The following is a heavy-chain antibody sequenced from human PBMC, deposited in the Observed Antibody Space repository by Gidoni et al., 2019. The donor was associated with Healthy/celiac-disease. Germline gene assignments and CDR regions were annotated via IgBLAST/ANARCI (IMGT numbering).Heavy chain of an antibody. V-gene: IGHV4-39*01. CDR3: ARHEAGATTFDY. CDR1: GGSLSSSRYY. Sequence: QLQLQESGPGLVKPSETLSLTCTVSGGSLSSSRYYWGWIRQPPGNGLGWIGSIYYSGSTYYNPSLRSRVTISVDTSKNQFSLKLSSVTAADTAVYYCARHEAGATTFDYWGQGTLVTVSS. D-gene: IGHD1-26*01. CDR2: IYYSGST. J-gene: IGHJ4*02.